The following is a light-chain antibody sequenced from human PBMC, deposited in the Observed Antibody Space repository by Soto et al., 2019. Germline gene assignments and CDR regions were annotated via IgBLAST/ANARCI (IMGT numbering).Light chain of an antibody. J-gene: IGKJ4*01. V-gene: IGKV3-20*01. CDR3: QQYGSSPPLT. CDR1: QSVSSNY. CDR2: GAS. Sequence: EIVLTQSPGTLSLSPGERATLSCRASQSVSSNYLAWYQQKPGQAPRLLIYGASSRATGIPDRFSGSGSGTDVFLTISSREPDDVVVYYCQQYGSSPPLTFGGGTKVEIK.